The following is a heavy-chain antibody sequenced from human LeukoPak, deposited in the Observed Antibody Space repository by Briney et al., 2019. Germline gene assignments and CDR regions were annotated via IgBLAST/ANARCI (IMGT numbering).Heavy chain of an antibody. CDR2: IYYSGST. CDR1: GGSINNYY. V-gene: IGHV4-59*01. CDR3: AKSSGSYYNVDFVY. Sequence: PSETLSLTCTVSGGSINNYYWSWIRQPPGKGLEWIGYIYYSGSTDYNPSLKSRVTISIDTSKNQFSLKLSSVTAADTAVYYCAKSSGSYYNVDFVYWGQGTLVTVSS. D-gene: IGHD3-10*01. J-gene: IGHJ4*02.